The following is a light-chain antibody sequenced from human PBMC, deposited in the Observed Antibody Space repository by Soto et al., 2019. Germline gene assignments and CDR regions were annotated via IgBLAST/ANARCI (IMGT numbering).Light chain of an antibody. CDR1: SSDVGGYNY. Sequence: QSALTQPPSASGSPGQSVTISCTGTSSDVGGYNYVSWYQQHPGKAPKLMIYEINKRPSGVPDRFSGSKSGNTASLTVSGLHAEDEADYYCGSYEGNNIYVVFGGGTKLTVL. J-gene: IGLJ2*01. V-gene: IGLV2-8*01. CDR3: GSYEGNNIYVV. CDR2: EIN.